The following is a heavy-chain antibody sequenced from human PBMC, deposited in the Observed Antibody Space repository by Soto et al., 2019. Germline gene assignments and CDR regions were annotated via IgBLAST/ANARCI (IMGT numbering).Heavy chain of an antibody. J-gene: IGHJ4*02. CDR1: GASISYGGFS. CDR2: ISHLENT. Sequence: PSETLSLTCTVSGASISYGGFSWSWIRQSPGKGLEWIGYISHLENTYLHPSFKSRLTMSIDRTRNQFSLKLSSVTAADMAAYYCARGGGYDSFDYWGQGVLVTVSS. CDR3: ARGGGYDSFDY. D-gene: IGHD5-12*01. V-gene: IGHV4-30-2*06.